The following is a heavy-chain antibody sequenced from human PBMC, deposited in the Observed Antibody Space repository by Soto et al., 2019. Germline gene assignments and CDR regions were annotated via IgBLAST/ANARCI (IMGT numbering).Heavy chain of an antibody. CDR2: ICGSGGST. CDR1: GFTFNSYA. V-gene: IGHV3-23*01. D-gene: IGHD1-1*01. Sequence: EVQLLESGGGLVQPGGSLRLSCAASGFTFNSYAMIWVRQAPGKGLEWVSVICGSGGSTYYADSVKGRFTISRDNSKNTLYLQMNSLRAEDTAVYYCAKRATGTYFDYWGQGTLVTVSS. J-gene: IGHJ4*02. CDR3: AKRATGTYFDY.